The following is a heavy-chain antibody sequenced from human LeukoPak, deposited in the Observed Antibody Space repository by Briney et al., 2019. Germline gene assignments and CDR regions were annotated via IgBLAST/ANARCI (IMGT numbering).Heavy chain of an antibody. CDR2: IYYSGST. D-gene: IGHD2-21*01. CDR1: GGSISSYY. V-gene: IGHV4-59*01. J-gene: IGHJ4*02. Sequence: SETLSLTCTVSGGSISSYYWSWIRQPPGKGLEWIGYIYYSGSTNYNPSLKSRVTISVDTSKNQFSLKLSSVTAADTAVYYCARDYSRLEPLEYWGQGTLVTVSS. CDR3: ARDYSRLEPLEY.